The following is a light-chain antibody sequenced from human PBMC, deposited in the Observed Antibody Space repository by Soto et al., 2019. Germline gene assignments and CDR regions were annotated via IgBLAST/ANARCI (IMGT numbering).Light chain of an antibody. J-gene: IGLJ2*01. Sequence: QAVLTQSPSASASLGASVKLTCTLTSGHSSYAIAWHQQQPEKSPRYLMKLNSDGSHNKGDGIPDRFSGSSSGAERYLTISSLQSEDEADYYCQTWGTGIHVVFGGGTKLTVL. CDR1: SGHSSYA. V-gene: IGLV4-69*01. CDR2: LNSDGSH. CDR3: QTWGTGIHVV.